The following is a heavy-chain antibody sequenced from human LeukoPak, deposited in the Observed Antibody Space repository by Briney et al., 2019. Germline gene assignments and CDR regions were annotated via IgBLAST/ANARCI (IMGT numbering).Heavy chain of an antibody. D-gene: IGHD6-13*01. CDR1: GGSISSGDYY. J-gene: IGHJ4*02. Sequence: SETLTLTCTVSGGSISSGDYYWSWIRQPPGKGLEWIGYIYYSGSTYYNPSLKSRVTISVDTSKNQFSLKLSSVTAADTAVYCCARGIAAAGNTYDYWGQGTLVTVSS. CDR3: ARGIAAAGNTYDY. CDR2: IYYSGST. V-gene: IGHV4-30-4*01.